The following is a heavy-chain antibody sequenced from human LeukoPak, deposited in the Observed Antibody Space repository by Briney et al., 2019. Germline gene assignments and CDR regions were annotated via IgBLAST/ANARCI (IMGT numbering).Heavy chain of an antibody. J-gene: IGHJ4*02. V-gene: IGHV3-30*03. CDR2: ISYDGSNK. CDR1: GFTFSSYG. CDR3: HSWLLLPSLRINSRSCDY. Sequence: GSLRLSCAASGFTFSSYGMHWVRQAPGRGLEWVAVISYDGSNKYYADSVKGRFTISRDNSKNTLYLQMNSLRAEDTAVYYCHSWLLLPSLRINSRSCDYWGQGTLVAVSS. D-gene: IGHD3-22*01.